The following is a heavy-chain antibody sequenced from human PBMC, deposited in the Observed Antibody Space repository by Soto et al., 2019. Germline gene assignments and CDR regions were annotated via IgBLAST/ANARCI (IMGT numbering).Heavy chain of an antibody. D-gene: IGHD3-22*01. CDR2: ISGSGGST. V-gene: IGHV3-23*01. J-gene: IGHJ4*02. Sequence: PGGSLRLSCAASGFTFSSYAMSWVRQAPGKGLEWVSAISGSGGSTYYADSVKGRFTISRDNSKNTLYLQMNSLRAEDTAVYYCAKDQRITMIVVVITALDYWGQGTLVTVSS. CDR1: GFTFSSYA. CDR3: AKDQRITMIVVVITALDY.